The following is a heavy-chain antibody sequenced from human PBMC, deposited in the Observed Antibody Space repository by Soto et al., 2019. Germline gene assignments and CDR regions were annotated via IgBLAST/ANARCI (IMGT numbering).Heavy chain of an antibody. CDR2: IYYSGST. CDR1: GGSISSYY. CDR3: ARVWVERITIFGVVPTQRYYFDY. D-gene: IGHD3-3*01. J-gene: IGHJ4*02. Sequence: SETLSLTCTVSGGSISSYYWSWIRQPPGKGLEWIGYIYYSGSTNYNPSLKSRVTISVDTSKNQFSLKLSSVTAADTAVYYCARVWVERITIFGVVPTQRYYFDYWGQGTLVTVSS. V-gene: IGHV4-59*01.